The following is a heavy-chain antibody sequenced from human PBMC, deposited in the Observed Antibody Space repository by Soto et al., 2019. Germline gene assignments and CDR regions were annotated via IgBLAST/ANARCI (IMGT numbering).Heavy chain of an antibody. V-gene: IGHV1-69*13. J-gene: IGHJ4*02. CDR3: AKDRPRRTSGYFFDY. D-gene: IGHD1-1*01. Sequence: SVKVSCKASGGTFSSYAISWVRQAPGQGLEWMGGIIPIFGTANYAQKFQGRVTITADESTSTAYMELSSLRAEDTALYYCAKDRPRRTSGYFFDYWGQGTPVTVSS. CDR1: GGTFSSYA. CDR2: IIPIFGTA.